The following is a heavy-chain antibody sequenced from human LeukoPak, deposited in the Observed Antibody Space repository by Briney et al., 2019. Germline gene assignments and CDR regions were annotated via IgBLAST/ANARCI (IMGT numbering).Heavy chain of an antibody. CDR3: ARAVIPGGLYYYYYMDV. V-gene: IGHV1-69*13. J-gene: IGHJ6*03. CDR1: GGTFSSYA. Sequence: ASVKVSCKASGGTFSSYAISWVRQAPGQGLEWMGGIIPIFGTANYAQKFQGRVTITADESTSTAYMELSSLRSEDTAVYYCARAVIPGGLYYYYYMDVWGKGTTVTISS. CDR2: IIPIFGTA. D-gene: IGHD3-16*01.